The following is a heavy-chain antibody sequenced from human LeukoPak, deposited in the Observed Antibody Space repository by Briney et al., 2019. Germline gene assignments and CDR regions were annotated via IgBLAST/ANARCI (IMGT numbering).Heavy chain of an antibody. J-gene: IGHJ6*02. V-gene: IGHV4-59*01. CDR1: GDSIRGSF. CDR3: ARDYYDDYYYGMDV. D-gene: IGHD3-22*01. Sequence: SETLSLTCTVSGDSIRGSFWSWIRQPPGKGLEWIGYIYSSGNTNYNPSLKSRVTISVDTSKNQFSLDLSSMTAADTAVYYCARDYYDDYYYGMDVWGQGTTVTVSS. CDR2: IYSSGNT.